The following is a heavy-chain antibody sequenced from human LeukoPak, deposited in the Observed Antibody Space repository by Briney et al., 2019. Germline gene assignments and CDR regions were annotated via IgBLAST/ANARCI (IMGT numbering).Heavy chain of an antibody. CDR1: GFTFDDYG. D-gene: IGHD5-24*01. J-gene: IGHJ3*02. CDR3: AGPRRADGYKVGDAFDI. V-gene: IGHV3-20*04. CDR2: INWNGGST. Sequence: GGSLRLSCAASGFTFDDYGMSWVRQAPGKGLEWVSGINWNGGSTGYADSVKGRFTISRDNAKNSLYLQMNSLRAEDTALYYCAGPRRADGYKVGDAFDIWGQGTMVTVSS.